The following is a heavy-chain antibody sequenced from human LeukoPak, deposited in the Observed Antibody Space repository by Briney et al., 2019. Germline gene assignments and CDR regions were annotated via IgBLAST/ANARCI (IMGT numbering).Heavy chain of an antibody. CDR3: AKDIHSYHSTVTRRGDAFDI. D-gene: IGHD4-11*01. Sequence: PGGSLRLSCAASGFTFDDYAMHWVRQDPGKGLEWVSGISWNSGSIGYADSVKGRFTISRDNAKNSLYLQMNSLRAEDMALYYCAKDIHSYHSTVTRRGDAFDIWGQGTMVTVSS. J-gene: IGHJ3*02. CDR2: ISWNSGSI. CDR1: GFTFDDYA. V-gene: IGHV3-9*03.